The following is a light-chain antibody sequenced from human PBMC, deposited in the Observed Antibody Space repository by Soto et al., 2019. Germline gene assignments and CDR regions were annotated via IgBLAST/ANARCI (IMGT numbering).Light chain of an antibody. J-gene: IGKJ1*01. CDR3: QKYNSAPRT. V-gene: IGKV1-27*01. CDR1: QGISSY. CDR2: AAS. Sequence: DIQMTQSPSSLSASVGDRVTITCRTSQGISSYLAWYQQKPGKVPKLLIYAASTLQSGVPSRFSGSGSGTDFTLTISSLQPEDVATYYCQKYNSAPRTLGQGTKVEIK.